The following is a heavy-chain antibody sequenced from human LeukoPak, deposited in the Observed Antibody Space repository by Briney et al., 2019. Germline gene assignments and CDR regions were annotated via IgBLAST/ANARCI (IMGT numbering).Heavy chain of an antibody. CDR1: GFIFNNYA. J-gene: IGHJ4*02. CDR3: AKNDFFDY. V-gene: IGHV3-9*01. D-gene: IGHD1-1*01. Sequence: PGGSLRLSCAGSGFIFNNYAMHWVRQPPGKGLEWVSGISWNSGSIDYADSVKGRFTISRDNAKNSLYLQMNSLRAGDTAVYYCAKNDFFDYWGQGTLVTVSS. CDR2: ISWNSGSI.